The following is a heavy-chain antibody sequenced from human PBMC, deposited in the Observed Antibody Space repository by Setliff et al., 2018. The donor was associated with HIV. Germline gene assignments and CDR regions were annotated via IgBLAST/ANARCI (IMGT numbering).Heavy chain of an antibody. CDR3: ARRTIDYYYMDV. Sequence: ASVKVSCKASGYSFTRYDVTWVRQAPGQGLEWMGWISAYNGNTKYAQKLQGRVTMTTDTSTSTAYMELRSLRSDDTAVYYCARRTIDYYYMDVWGKGTTVTVSS. V-gene: IGHV1-18*01. CDR2: ISAYNGNT. J-gene: IGHJ6*03. CDR1: GYSFTRYD.